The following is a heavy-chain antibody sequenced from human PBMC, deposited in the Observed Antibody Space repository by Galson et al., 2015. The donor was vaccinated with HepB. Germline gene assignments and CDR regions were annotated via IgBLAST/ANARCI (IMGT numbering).Heavy chain of an antibody. D-gene: IGHD6-6*01. CDR2: ISLSGGDT. CDR3: ARGSIAARPFDY. V-gene: IGHV3-23*01. Sequence: SLRLSCAVSGFTFSNYAMSWVRQAPGKGLEWVSHISLSGGDTNYADSVRGRFTISRDNSKNTLYLQMNSLRAEDTAVYYCARGSIAARPFDYWGQGTLVTVSS. J-gene: IGHJ4*02. CDR1: GFTFSNYA.